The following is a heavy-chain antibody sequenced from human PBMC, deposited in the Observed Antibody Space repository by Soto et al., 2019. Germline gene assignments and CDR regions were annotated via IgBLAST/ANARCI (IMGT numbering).Heavy chain of an antibody. J-gene: IGHJ4*02. D-gene: IGHD2-15*01. Sequence: QVQLVQSGAEVTKPGASVKVSCKTSGYIFTSYGVAWVRQAPGQGLEWMGWVIAYNYDTTYAQNVQGRLTMTTAACTSTADMELTSLRSDDTAVYFCGTVGSVAAGRPFDYWGQGSLVTVSS. V-gene: IGHV1-18*01. CDR2: VIAYNYDT. CDR1: GYIFTSYG. CDR3: GTVGSVAAGRPFDY.